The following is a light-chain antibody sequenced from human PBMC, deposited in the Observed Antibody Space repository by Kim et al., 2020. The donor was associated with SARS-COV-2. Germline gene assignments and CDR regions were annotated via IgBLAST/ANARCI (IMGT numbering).Light chain of an antibody. V-gene: IGKV1-39*01. CDR3: QQTYTSWT. CDR2: GAC. J-gene: IGKJ1*01. Sequence: SACVGERVTSTCRERQRVASYLNWYQKKPGKAPNLLIYGACSLKSGVPSRFSGSGSGTDFTLTISSLHPEDFANYYCQQTYTSWTFGPGTKVEIK. CDR1: QRVASY.